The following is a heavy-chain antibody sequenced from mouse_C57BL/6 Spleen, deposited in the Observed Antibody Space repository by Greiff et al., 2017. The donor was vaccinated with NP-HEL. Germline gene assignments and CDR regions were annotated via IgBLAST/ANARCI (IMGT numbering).Heavy chain of an antibody. D-gene: IGHD4-1*01. CDR1: GYTFTDYE. V-gene: IGHV1-15*01. J-gene: IGHJ2*01. CDR3: TRGNWDYFDY. Sequence: VQLVESGAELVRPGASVTLSCKASGYTFTDYEMHWVKQTPVHGLEWIGAIDPETGGTAYNQKFKGKAILTADKSSSTAYMELRSLTSEDSAVYYCTRGNWDYFDYWGQGTTLTVSS. CDR2: IDPETGGT.